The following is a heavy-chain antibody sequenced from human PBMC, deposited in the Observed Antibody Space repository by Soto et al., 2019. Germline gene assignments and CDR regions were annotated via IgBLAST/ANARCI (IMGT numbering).Heavy chain of an antibody. CDR3: ARVTERRAEFDY. CDR2: INPSGGST. D-gene: IGHD1-1*01. Sequence: ASVKVSCKASGYTFTSYYMHWVRQAPGQGLEWMGIINPSGGSTSYAQKFHGRVTMTRDTSTSTVYMELSSLRSEDTAVYYCARVTERRAEFDYWGQGTLVTVSS. CDR1: GYTFTSYY. J-gene: IGHJ4*02. V-gene: IGHV1-46*01.